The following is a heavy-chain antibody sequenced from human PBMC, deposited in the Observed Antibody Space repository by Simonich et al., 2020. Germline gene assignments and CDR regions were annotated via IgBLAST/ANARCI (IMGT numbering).Heavy chain of an antibody. D-gene: IGHD4-17*01. Sequence: EVQLVESGGGLVQPGGSLRLSCAASGFTFSSYEMNWVRQAPGKGLEGGSKISSSGITIYYADSVKGRFTISRDNAKNSLYLQMNSLRAEDTAVYYCARHYYGDYFFDYWGQGTLVTVSS. CDR3: ARHYYGDYFFDY. V-gene: IGHV3-48*03. J-gene: IGHJ4*02. CDR1: GFTFSSYE. CDR2: ISSSGITI.